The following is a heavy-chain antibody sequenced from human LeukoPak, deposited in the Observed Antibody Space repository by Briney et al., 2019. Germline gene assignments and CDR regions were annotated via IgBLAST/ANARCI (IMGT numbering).Heavy chain of an antibody. CDR1: GFTFSSYG. CDR3: ARDLAGHDAFDI. Sequence: GSLRLSCAASGFTFSSYGMHWVRQAPGKGLEWVAVIWYDGSNKYYADSVKGRFTISRDNSKNTLYPQMNSLRAEDTAVYYCARDLAGHDAFDIWGQGTMVTVSS. J-gene: IGHJ3*02. CDR2: IWYDGSNK. V-gene: IGHV3-33*01.